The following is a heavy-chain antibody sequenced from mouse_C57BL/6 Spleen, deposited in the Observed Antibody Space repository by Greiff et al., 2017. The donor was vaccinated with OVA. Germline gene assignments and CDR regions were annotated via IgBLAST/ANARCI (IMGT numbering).Heavy chain of an antibody. V-gene: IGHV1-47*01. J-gene: IGHJ1*03. Sequence: QVHVKQSGAELVKPGASVKMSCKASGYTFTTYPIEWMKQNHGKSLEWIGNFHPYNDDTKYNEKFKGKATLTVEKSSSTVYLELSRLTSDDSAVYYCARRRDYDYDEGYVDVWGTGTTVTVSS. CDR3: ARRRDYDYDEGYVDV. CDR1: GYTFTTYP. D-gene: IGHD2-4*01. CDR2: FHPYNDDT.